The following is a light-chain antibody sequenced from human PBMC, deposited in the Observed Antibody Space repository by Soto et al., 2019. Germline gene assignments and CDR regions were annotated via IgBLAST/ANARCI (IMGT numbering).Light chain of an antibody. CDR2: GVS. Sequence: EIVWTQSPGTLYLSPGERATLSCRASQSVGSTFLAWYQQKPGQAPRLLIYGVSTRATGIPDRFSGSWSGTDFTLSISRLEPEDFAVYYCGQFVSSPPRTFGQGTKVEIK. V-gene: IGKV3-20*01. CDR1: QSVGSTF. J-gene: IGKJ1*01. CDR3: GQFVSSPPRT.